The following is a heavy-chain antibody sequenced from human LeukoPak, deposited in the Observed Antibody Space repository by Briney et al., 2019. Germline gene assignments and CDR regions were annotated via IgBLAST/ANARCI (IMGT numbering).Heavy chain of an antibody. Sequence: SETLFLTCAVYGGSFSGYYWSWIRQPPGKGLEWIGEINHSGSTNYNPSLKSRVTISVDTSKNQFSLKLSSVTAADTAEYYCARGPKRITMVRGVIRPFDYWGQGTLVTVSS. J-gene: IGHJ4*02. D-gene: IGHD3-10*01. CDR2: INHSGST. V-gene: IGHV4-34*01. CDR3: ARGPKRITMVRGVIRPFDY. CDR1: GGSFSGYY.